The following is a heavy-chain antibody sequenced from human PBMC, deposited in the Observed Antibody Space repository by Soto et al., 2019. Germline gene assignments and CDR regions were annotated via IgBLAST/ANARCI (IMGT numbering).Heavy chain of an antibody. Sequence: GGSLRLSCAASGFTFSNYAMSWVRQAPGKGLEWVSAFSGSGSGTYYADSVKGRFTISRDNSKNTLYLQMNSLRAEDTAVYYCARDCSSTRCYTWGQGTLVTVSS. CDR3: ARDCSSTRCYT. CDR2: FSGSGSGT. J-gene: IGHJ5*02. V-gene: IGHV3-23*01. D-gene: IGHD2-2*02. CDR1: GFTFSNYA.